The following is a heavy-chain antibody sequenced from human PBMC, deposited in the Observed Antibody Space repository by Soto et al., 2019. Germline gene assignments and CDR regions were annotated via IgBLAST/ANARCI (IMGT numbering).Heavy chain of an antibody. Sequence: ASLKGYCKAAGYAFTLVYSTWGRQATGQGLEWMGAISPHNFNTNFAQKFQGRVTLTTDTSTNTAYMELRSLTSDDTAVYYCARDEGGYDILTGYYKAHHFDYWGQGVLV. J-gene: IGHJ4*02. CDR1: GYAFTLVY. CDR2: ISPHNFNT. V-gene: IGHV1-18*01. CDR3: ARDEGGYDILTGYYKAHHFDY. D-gene: IGHD3-9*01.